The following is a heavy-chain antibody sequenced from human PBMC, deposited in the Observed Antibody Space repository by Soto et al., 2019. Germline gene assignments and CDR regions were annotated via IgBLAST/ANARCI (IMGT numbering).Heavy chain of an antibody. D-gene: IGHD3-16*02. V-gene: IGHV1-18*01. Sequence: QVQLVQSGAEVKKPGASVKVSCKASGYTFTSYGISWVRQAPGQGLEWMGWISAYNGNTNYAQKLQGRVTMTADTXTRTAYMELRSRSSDDTAVYCCAGRAGYRNDAFDIWGQGTMVTVSS. J-gene: IGHJ3*02. CDR2: ISAYNGNT. CDR3: AGRAGYRNDAFDI. CDR1: GYTFTSYG.